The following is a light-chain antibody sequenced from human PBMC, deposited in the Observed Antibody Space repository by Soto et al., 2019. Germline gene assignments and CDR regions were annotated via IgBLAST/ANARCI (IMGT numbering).Light chain of an antibody. J-gene: IGLJ2*01. CDR1: GSNIGNNF. Sequence: QSVLTQPPSASGTPGEMVTISCSGGGSNIGNNFVYWYQQLPGAAPQLLIYRSYQRPSGVPDRSSGSKSGTSGSLAISGLRSEDEANYYCAAWDDSLSGVVFGGGTKVTVL. CDR3: AAWDDSLSGVV. V-gene: IGLV1-47*01. CDR2: RSY.